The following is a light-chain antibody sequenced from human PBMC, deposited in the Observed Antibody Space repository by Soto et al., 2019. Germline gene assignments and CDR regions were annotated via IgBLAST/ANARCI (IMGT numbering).Light chain of an antibody. CDR3: QHLRTYPFS. CDR1: QDISTS. Sequence: DIQLTQSPSFLSSSVGDRVTVSCRASQDISTSLAWFQQKAGKVPQLLVYPASTLQDGVPSRFSGSGSGTYFILTSSILQDDDFAYYYCQHLRTYPFSFGQGTKLDIK. J-gene: IGKJ2*03. V-gene: IGKV1-9*01. CDR2: PAS.